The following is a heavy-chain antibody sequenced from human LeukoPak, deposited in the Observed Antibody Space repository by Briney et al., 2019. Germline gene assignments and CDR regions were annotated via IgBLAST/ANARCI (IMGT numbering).Heavy chain of an antibody. CDR3: AREGGATTRDYYYYGMDV. CDR1: GYTFTGYY. J-gene: IGHJ6*02. V-gene: IGHV1-2*02. CDR2: INPNSGGT. Sequence: ASVKVSCKASGYTFTGYYMHWVRQAPGQGLEWMGWINPNSGGTNYAQKFQGRVTMTRDTSISTAYMGLSRLRSDDTAVYYCAREGGATTRDYYYYGMDVWGQGTTVTVSS. D-gene: IGHD1-26*01.